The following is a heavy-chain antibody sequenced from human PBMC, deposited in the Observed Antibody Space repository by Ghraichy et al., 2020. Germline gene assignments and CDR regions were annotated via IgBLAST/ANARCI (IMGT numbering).Heavy chain of an antibody. V-gene: IGHV3-53*01. CDR1: GFTVSSHY. CDR3: ARSSNWYNFYYMDV. J-gene: IGHJ6*03. CDR2: IYSGGST. Sequence: LSLTCAASGFTVSSHYMSWVRQAPGKGLEWVSIIYSGGSTYYADSVKGRFTISRDNSINTLYLQMNRLRAEDTAVYYCARSSNWYNFYYMDVWGKGTTVTVSS. D-gene: IGHD6-13*01.